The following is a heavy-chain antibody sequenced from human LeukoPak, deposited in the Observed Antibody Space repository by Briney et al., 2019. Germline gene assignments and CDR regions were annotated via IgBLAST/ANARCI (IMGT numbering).Heavy chain of an antibody. D-gene: IGHD3-10*01. Sequence: PGGSLRLSCAASGFTFSTYGMSWVRQAPGKGLEWVSTSGGGGSTYYADSVKGRFTISRDNSKNTLFLQMSSLRAEDTAVYYCAKDHGSLGSQLNWGQGTLVIVSS. J-gene: IGHJ4*02. CDR2: SGGGGST. CDR1: GFTFSTYG. CDR3: AKDHGSLGSQLN. V-gene: IGHV3-23*01.